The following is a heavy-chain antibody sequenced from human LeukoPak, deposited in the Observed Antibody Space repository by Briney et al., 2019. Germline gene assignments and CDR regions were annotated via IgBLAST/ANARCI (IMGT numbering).Heavy chain of an antibody. CDR3: ARDRVPAAITPDYFDY. CDR2: IWYDGSNK. Sequence: GGSLRLSCAASGFTFSSYGMHWVRQAPGKGLEWVAVIWYDGSNKYYADSVKGRFTISRDNSKNTLYLQMNSLRAEDTAVYYCARDRVPAAITPDYFDYWGQGTLVTVSS. D-gene: IGHD2-2*01. J-gene: IGHJ4*02. V-gene: IGHV3-33*01. CDR1: GFTFSSYG.